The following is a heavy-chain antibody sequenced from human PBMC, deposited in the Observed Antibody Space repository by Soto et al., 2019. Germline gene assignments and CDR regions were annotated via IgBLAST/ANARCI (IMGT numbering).Heavy chain of an antibody. V-gene: IGHV1-18*01. CDR3: ERDNSGSYYRFPFDY. CDR2: ISAYNGNT. Sequence: ASVKVSCKASGYTFTSYGISWLRQAPGQGLEWMGWISAYNGNTNYAQKLQGRVTMTTDTSTSTAYMELRSLRSDDTAVYYCERDNSGSYYRFPFDYWGQGTLVNVSS. J-gene: IGHJ4*02. CDR1: GYTFTSYG. D-gene: IGHD1-26*01.